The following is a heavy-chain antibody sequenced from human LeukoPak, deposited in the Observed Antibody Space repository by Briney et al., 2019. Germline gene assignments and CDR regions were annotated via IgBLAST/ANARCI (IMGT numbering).Heavy chain of an antibody. CDR3: AKSQDDFWSGYPLFLDY. V-gene: IGHV3-23*01. Sequence: PGGSLRLSCAASGFTFSSYAMSWVRQAPGKGLEWVSAISGSGGSTYYADSVRGRFTISRDNSKNTLYLQMNSLEAEDTAVYYRAKSQDDFWSGYPLFLDYWGQGTLVTVSS. D-gene: IGHD3-3*01. J-gene: IGHJ4*02. CDR2: ISGSGGST. CDR1: GFTFSSYA.